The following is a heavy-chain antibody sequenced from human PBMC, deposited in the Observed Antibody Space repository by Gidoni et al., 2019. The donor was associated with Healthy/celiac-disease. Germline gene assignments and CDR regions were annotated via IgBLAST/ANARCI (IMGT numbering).Heavy chain of an antibody. CDR3: ARGSGDYYDYYMDV. CDR1: GGSVSSYY. V-gene: IGHV4-4*07. D-gene: IGHD2-15*01. J-gene: IGHJ6*03. Sequence: QVQRHESGRGLVKPAETLSLTCTVSGGSVSSYYWSWSRQPAGKGLEWIGRIYTSGSTNYNPSLKRRVTMSVDTSKNQFSLKLRSVTAADTAVYYCARGSGDYYDYYMDVWGKGTTVTVSS. CDR2: IYTSGST.